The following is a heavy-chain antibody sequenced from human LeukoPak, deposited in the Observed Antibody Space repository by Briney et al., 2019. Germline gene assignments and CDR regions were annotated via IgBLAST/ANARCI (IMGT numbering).Heavy chain of an antibody. CDR2: IYYSGST. CDR3: ARHGGSGKNAFDI. Sequence: SETLSLTCAVYGGSFSGYYWSWIRQPPGKGLEWIGYIYYSGSTNYNPSLKSRVTISVDTSKNQFSLKLSSVTAADTAVYYCARHGGSGKNAFDIWGQGTMVTVSS. V-gene: IGHV4-59*08. J-gene: IGHJ3*02. D-gene: IGHD3-10*01. CDR1: GGSFSGYY.